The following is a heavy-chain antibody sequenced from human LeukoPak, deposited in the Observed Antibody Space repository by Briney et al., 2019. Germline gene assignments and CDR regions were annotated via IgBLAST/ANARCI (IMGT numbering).Heavy chain of an antibody. CDR1: GGSISSSSYY. CDR2: IYYSGST. D-gene: IGHD3-22*01. Sequence: SETLSLTCTVSGGSISSSSYYWGWIRQPPGKRLEWIGSIYYSGSTYYNPSLKSRVTISVDTSKNQFSLKLSSVTAADTAVYYCARVVVMAGYFDYWGQGTLVTVSS. V-gene: IGHV4-39*01. CDR3: ARVVVMAGYFDY. J-gene: IGHJ4*02.